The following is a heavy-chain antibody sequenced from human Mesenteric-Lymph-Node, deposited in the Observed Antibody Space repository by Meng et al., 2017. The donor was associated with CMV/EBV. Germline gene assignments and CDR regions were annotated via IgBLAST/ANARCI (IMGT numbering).Heavy chain of an antibody. CDR3: VRVWQQNFDY. J-gene: IGHJ4*02. Sequence: GSLRLSCTVSGGSISSSAYFWGWIRQPPGEGLEWIGNMHYSGSSYYNPSLKSRVTISVDTSKNQFSLRLSSVTAADTAVYYCVRVWQQNFDYWGQGALVTVSS. D-gene: IGHD6-13*01. CDR1: GGSISSSAYF. V-gene: IGHV4-39*07. CDR2: MHYSGSS.